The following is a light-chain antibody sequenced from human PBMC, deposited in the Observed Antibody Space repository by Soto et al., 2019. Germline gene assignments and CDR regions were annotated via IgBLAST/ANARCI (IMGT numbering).Light chain of an antibody. CDR3: QQYGGSPRT. V-gene: IGKV3-20*01. J-gene: IGKJ1*01. CDR1: QSISSNF. CDR2: GAS. Sequence: EIVLKHSPGTLSLSPCERAALSWSASQSISSNFLAWYQQKRGQAPRLLIHGASNRATGIPDRFSGSGSGTDFTLTITRLEPEDFAVYYCQQYGGSPRTFGQGTKVDIK.